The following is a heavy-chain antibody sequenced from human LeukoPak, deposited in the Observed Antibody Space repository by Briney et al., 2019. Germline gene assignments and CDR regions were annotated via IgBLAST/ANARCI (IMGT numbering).Heavy chain of an antibody. CDR3: ARGGYYDSSGYYYDLEFY. CDR1: GGSISSYY. CDR2: IYTSGST. D-gene: IGHD3-22*01. Sequence: SKTLSLTCTVSGGSISSYYWSWIRQPARKGLEWIGLIYTSGSTNYNPSLKSRVTMSVDTSKNQFSLKLSSVTAADTAVYYCARGGYYDSSGYYYDLEFYWGQGTLVTVSS. J-gene: IGHJ4*02. V-gene: IGHV4-4*07.